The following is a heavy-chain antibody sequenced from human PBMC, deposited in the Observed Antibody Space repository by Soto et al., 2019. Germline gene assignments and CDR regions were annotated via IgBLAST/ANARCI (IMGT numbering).Heavy chain of an antibody. D-gene: IGHD4-17*01. Sequence: QLQLQESGPGLVKPSETLSLNCTVSGGSISSSRYFWDWIRQPPGKGLEWIGTIYYSGSTYYNPSLKSRVAISVDTSKSQFSLKLSSVTAADTAVYYCARHKHDYGDDDDWISLENSNNGEGTFDYWGQGTLVTVSS. CDR1: GGSISSSRYF. CDR2: IYYSGST. J-gene: IGHJ4*02. CDR3: ARHKHDYGDDDDWISLENSNNGEGTFDY. V-gene: IGHV4-39*01.